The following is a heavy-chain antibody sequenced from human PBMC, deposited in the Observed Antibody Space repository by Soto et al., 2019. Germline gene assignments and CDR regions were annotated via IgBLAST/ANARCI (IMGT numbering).Heavy chain of an antibody. Sequence: QVQLVQSGAEVKKPGASVKVSCKASGYTFTSYYMHWVRQAPGQGLEWMGIINPSGGSTSYAQKFQGRVTMTRDTSTRTVYMELSSLRSEDTAVYYCARDVVVVPAVEGYYYYYGMDVWGQGTTVTVSS. CDR3: ARDVVVVPAVEGYYYYYGMDV. D-gene: IGHD2-2*01. CDR2: INPSGGST. J-gene: IGHJ6*02. V-gene: IGHV1-46*01. CDR1: GYTFTSYY.